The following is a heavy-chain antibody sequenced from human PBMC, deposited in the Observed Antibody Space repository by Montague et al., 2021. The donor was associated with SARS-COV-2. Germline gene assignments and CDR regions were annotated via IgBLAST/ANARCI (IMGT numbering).Heavy chain of an antibody. D-gene: IGHD5-12*01. Sequence: SETLSLTCSVSGFSISSGFYWAWIRQSPGKGPEWIGTVYHSGYTHYNPSLKGRVTVSIDTSKNQFSLTVTSVTAADTAVYFCGRRGYTGTGYFDYWGQGTLVTVSS. CDR2: VYHSGYT. CDR1: GFSISSGFY. CDR3: GRRGYTGTGYFDY. V-gene: IGHV4-38-2*01. J-gene: IGHJ4*02.